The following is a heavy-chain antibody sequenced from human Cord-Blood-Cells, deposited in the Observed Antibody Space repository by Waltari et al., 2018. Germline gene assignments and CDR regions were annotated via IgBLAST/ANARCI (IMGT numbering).Heavy chain of an antibody. J-gene: IGHJ4*02. CDR3: ARHVDSSSWLFDY. D-gene: IGHD6-13*01. V-gene: IGHV4-39*07. CDR2: IYYSGST. CDR1: GGSISSSSYY. Sequence: QLQLQESGPGLVKPSETLSLTCTVSGGSISSSSYYWGWIRQPPGKGLEGIGRIYYSGSTDYNPSLKSRVTISVDTSKNQFSLKLSAVTAADTAVYYCARHVDSSSWLFDYWGQGTLVTVSS.